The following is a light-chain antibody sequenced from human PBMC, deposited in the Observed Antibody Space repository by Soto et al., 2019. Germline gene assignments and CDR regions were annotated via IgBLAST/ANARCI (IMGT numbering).Light chain of an antibody. CDR3: QQSHTFPIT. CDR2: AAS. V-gene: IGKV1-12*01. J-gene: IGKJ5*01. Sequence: DIQMTQSPSSVSASVGDSVTITCRASRVISSWLAWYQQKPGKAPNLLIYAASNLQSGVPSRFSASGSGTDFTLTIHNLQPEDFATYYCQQSHTFPITFGQGTRLELK. CDR1: RVISSW.